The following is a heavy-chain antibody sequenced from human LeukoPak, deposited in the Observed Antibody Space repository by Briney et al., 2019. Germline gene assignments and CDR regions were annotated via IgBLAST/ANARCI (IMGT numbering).Heavy chain of an antibody. CDR3: AKAVALGFDY. D-gene: IGHD2-21*01. Sequence: PGGSLRLSCAAAGFTFSSYAMSWVRQAPGKVLGWVSAITGSGISTYYADSVKGRFTISRDNSKNTLYLQMTSLRAEDTAVYYCAKAVALGFDYWGQGTLVTVSS. V-gene: IGHV3-23*01. CDR1: GFTFSSYA. CDR2: ITGSGIST. J-gene: IGHJ4*02.